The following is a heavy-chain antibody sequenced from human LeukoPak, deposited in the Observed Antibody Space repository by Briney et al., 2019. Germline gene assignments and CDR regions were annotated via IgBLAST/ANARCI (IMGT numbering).Heavy chain of an antibody. CDR2: ISSSGTT. J-gene: IGHJ4*02. Sequence: SQTLSLTCTVSGGSISSVGAYWSWIRQYPGGGLEWIGYISSSGTTHSNPSLKSRVTIPVDTSKNQFSLRLNSVTAADTAVYYCARDSAPNLLAYFDYWGQGILVTVSS. CDR1: GGSISSVGAY. V-gene: IGHV4-31*03. CDR3: ARDSAPNLLAYFDY. D-gene: IGHD2/OR15-2a*01.